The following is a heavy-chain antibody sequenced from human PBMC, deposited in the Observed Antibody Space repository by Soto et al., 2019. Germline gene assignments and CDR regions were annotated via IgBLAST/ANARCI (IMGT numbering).Heavy chain of an antibody. CDR1: GFTFSDYY. D-gene: IGHD6-13*01. Sequence: GGSLRLSCAGSGFTFSDYYMSWIRQAPGQGLEWVSYMSSSGVTVFYADSVKGRFTISRDNAKNSLYLQMYSLRAEDSAVYYCARNTISEAGADYYGLDVWGQGTTVTVSS. CDR2: MSSSGVTV. CDR3: ARNTISEAGADYYGLDV. J-gene: IGHJ6*02. V-gene: IGHV3-11*01.